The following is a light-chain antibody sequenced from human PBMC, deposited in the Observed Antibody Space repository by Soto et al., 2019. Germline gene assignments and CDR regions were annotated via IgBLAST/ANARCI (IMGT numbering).Light chain of an antibody. CDR1: SSDVGGYNY. CDR2: DVS. J-gene: IGLJ3*02. V-gene: IGLV2-14*01. CDR3: SSYTSSSTRV. Sequence: QSALTRPASVSGSPGQSITISCTGTSSDVGGYNYFSWYQQHPGKAPKLMIYDVSNRPSGVSNRFSGSKSGNTASLTISGLQAEDEADYYCSSYTSSSTRVFGGGTKLTVL.